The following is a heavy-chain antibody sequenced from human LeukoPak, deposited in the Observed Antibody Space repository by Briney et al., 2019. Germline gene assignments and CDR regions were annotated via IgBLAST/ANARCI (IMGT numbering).Heavy chain of an antibody. CDR3: AKASSSITMIVVDITPYFDY. Sequence: PGGSLRLSCAASGFTFSSYAMSWVRQAPGKGLEWVSAISGSGGSTYYADSVKGRFTISRDNSKNTLYLQMNSLRAEDTAVYYCAKASSSITMIVVDITPYFDYWGQGTLVTVSS. CDR1: GFTFSSYA. V-gene: IGHV3-23*01. CDR2: ISGSGGST. J-gene: IGHJ4*02. D-gene: IGHD3-22*01.